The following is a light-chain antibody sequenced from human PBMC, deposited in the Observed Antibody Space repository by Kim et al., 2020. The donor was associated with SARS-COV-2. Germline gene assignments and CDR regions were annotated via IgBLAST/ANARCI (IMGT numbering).Light chain of an antibody. CDR2: DTS. CDR1: TGAVPRGHY. J-gene: IGLJ3*02. CDR3: LLSYGDVRV. Sequence: PGWTVTLPCASSTGAVPRGHYPYWFQQKPGQAPRALIYDTSHKHSTAPARFSGSVLEGRAALTLSGAQPEDEADYFCLLSYGDVRVFGGGTKVTVL. V-gene: IGLV7-46*01.